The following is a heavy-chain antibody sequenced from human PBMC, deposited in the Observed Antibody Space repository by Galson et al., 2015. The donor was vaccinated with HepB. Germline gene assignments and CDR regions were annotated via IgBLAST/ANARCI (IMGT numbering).Heavy chain of an antibody. Sequence: SVKVSCKASGYTFTSYYVQWVRQAPGQGLEWMGIINPSGGSTIYAQKFQGRVTMTTDTSTSTVYMELSSLRSADTAVYYCARLIATSEWGWFDPWGQGTLVTVSS. CDR1: GYTFTSYY. CDR3: ARLIATSEWGWFDP. D-gene: IGHD6-13*01. V-gene: IGHV1-46*03. CDR2: INPSGGST. J-gene: IGHJ5*02.